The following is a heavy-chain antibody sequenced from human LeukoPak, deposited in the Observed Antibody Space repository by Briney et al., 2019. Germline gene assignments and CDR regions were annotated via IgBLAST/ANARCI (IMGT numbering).Heavy chain of an antibody. CDR2: ISAYNGNT. CDR3: AREDIVVVPAAIVYYYGMDV. CDR1: GYTFTSYG. D-gene: IGHD2-2*01. Sequence: ASVTVSCTASGYTFTSYGIRWVRQAPGQGLEWMGWISAYNGNTNYAQKLQGRVTMTTDTSTSTAYMELRSLRSDDTAVYYCAREDIVVVPAAIVYYYGMDVWGQGTTVTVSS. V-gene: IGHV1-18*01. J-gene: IGHJ6*02.